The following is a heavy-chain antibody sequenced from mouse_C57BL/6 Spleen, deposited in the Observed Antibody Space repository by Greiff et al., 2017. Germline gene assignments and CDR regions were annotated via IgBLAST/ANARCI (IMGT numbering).Heavy chain of an antibody. D-gene: IGHD2-1*01. CDR2: IYPGDGDT. CDR3: ARHYYGNSYFEC. J-gene: IGHJ2*01. CDR1: GYAFSSYW. Sequence: QVQLQQSGAELVKPGASVKISCKASGYAFSSYWMNWVKQRPGKGLEWIGQIYPGDGDTNYNGKFKGKATLTADKSSSTAYMQLSSLTSEDSAVYFCARHYYGNSYFECWGQGTTLTVSS. V-gene: IGHV1-80*01.